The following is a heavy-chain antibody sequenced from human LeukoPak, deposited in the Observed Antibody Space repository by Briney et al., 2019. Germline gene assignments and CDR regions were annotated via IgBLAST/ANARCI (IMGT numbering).Heavy chain of an antibody. CDR3: AISGGYWAWAH. CDR1: GFTFSTYS. J-gene: IGHJ4*02. CDR2: ISGSAST. D-gene: IGHD1-26*01. Sequence: GGSLRLSCAASGFTFSTYSMNWVRQAPGKGLEWVSGISGSASTYYADSVKGRFTISRDNSKNTLYLQMSSLRAEDTAVYYCAISGGYWAWAHWGQGTLVTVSS. V-gene: IGHV3-23*01.